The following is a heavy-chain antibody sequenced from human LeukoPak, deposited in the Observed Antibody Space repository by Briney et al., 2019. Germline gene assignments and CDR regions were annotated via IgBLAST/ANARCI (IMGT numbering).Heavy chain of an antibody. CDR2: INSADNT. V-gene: IGHV3-66*02. CDR1: GFSVSAYY. CDR3: ARVSGYTSGHGDDY. Sequence: GGSLRLSCAASGFSVSAYYMSWVRHAPGQGLEWVSLINSADNTYYAESVKGRFTTSRDNSKNTVFLQMNRLRPEDTAMYYCARVSGYTSGHGDDYWGQGTLVNVSS. D-gene: IGHD5-12*01. J-gene: IGHJ4*02.